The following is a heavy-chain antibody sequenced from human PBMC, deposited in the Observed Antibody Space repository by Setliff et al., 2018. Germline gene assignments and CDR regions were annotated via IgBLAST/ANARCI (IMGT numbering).Heavy chain of an antibody. CDR1: GGSISSSSYY. J-gene: IGHJ6*03. V-gene: IGHV4-39*01. CDR3: ARLGGSSTSGGFYYFYYYMDV. CDR2: IYYSGST. Sequence: SETLSLTCTVSGGSISSSSYYWGWIRQPPGKGLEWIGSIYYSGSTYYNPSLKSRVTISVDTSKNQFSLKLSSVTAADTAVYYCARLGGSSTSGGFYYFYYYMDVWGKGTTVTVSS. D-gene: IGHD2-2*01.